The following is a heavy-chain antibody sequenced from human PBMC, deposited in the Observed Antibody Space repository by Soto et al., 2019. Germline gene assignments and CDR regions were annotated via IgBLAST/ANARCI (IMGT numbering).Heavy chain of an antibody. CDR1: GGSISDFY. Sequence: PSETLSLTCNVSGGSISDFYCSWIRQSPGKRLEWIGYLYYNVSTNYNPALKSRVTISLDTSKTQFSLRLGSVTAADTAVYYCPRGGGYDFRSSQAPPIDVWGQGTTVT. CDR3: PRGGGYDFRSSQAPPIDV. CDR2: LYYNVST. D-gene: IGHD3-3*01. V-gene: IGHV4-59*01. J-gene: IGHJ6*02.